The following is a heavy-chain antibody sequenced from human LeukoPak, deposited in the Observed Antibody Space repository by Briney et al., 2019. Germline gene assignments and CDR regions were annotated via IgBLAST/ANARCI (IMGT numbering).Heavy chain of an antibody. CDR1: GFSFSSYN. V-gene: IGHV3-21*01. J-gene: IGHJ6*03. CDR3: ARDPYSGTYGNTYYYYMDV. CDR2: ITTTSTYT. Sequence: GGSLRLSCEASGFSFSSYNMDWVRQAPGKGLEWISSITTTSTYTFYADSVKGRFTISRDNARNSLYLQMNSLRVEDTAVYYCARDPYSGTYGNTYYYYMDVWGKGTTVTISS. D-gene: IGHD1-26*01.